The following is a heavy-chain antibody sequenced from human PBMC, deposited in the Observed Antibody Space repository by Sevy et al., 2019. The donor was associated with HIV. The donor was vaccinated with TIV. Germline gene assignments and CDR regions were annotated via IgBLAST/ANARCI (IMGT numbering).Heavy chain of an antibody. CDR3: AGGCWSNFDY. V-gene: IGHV3-23*01. J-gene: IGHJ4*02. CDR2: ISGSGGYT. D-gene: IGHD3-3*01. CDR1: GFTFSSYR. Sequence: GGSLRLSCAASGFTFSSYRMNWVRQAPGKGLEWVSGISGSGGYTYYADSVKRRFNISRNNSNKIVYLEMNTLGVENTAVYYCAGGCWSNFDYWGQETLVTVSS.